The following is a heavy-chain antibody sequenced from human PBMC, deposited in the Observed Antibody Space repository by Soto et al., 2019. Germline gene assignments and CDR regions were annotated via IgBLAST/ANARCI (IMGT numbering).Heavy chain of an antibody. Sequence: QIQLVQSGAEVKKPGASVKVSCEASGYTFSSYHITWVRQAPGQGLEWMGWISAYNGNTNYAQNLQGRVTMTTDPATSTAYMELRSLRSDDTAVYYCARDLPPVDYWGQGTLVTVSS. V-gene: IGHV1-18*01. J-gene: IGHJ4*02. CDR3: ARDLPPVDY. CDR1: GYTFSSYH. CDR2: ISAYNGNT.